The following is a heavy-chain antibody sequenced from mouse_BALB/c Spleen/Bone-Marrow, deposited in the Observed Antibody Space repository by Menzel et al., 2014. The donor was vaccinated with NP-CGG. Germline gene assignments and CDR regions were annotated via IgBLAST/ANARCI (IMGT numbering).Heavy chain of an antibody. CDR3: ARSRITAAPFAY. CDR1: GYVFTTYN. J-gene: IGHJ3*01. CDR2: IDPSNGGT. V-gene: IGHV1S135*01. D-gene: IGHD1-2*01. Sequence: EVQLQQSGPELVKPGASVKVSCKASGYVFTTYNMYWVKQSHGKSLEWIGYIDPSNGGTEYSQKFKGKATLTVDKSSSTAYMHLNSLTSEDSAVYYCARSRITAAPFAYWGQGTLVTVSA.